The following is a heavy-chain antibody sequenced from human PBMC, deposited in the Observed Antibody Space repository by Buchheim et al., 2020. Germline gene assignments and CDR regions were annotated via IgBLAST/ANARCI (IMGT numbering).Heavy chain of an antibody. D-gene: IGHD2-15*01. Sequence: QVQLVESGGGVVQPGRSLRLSCAASGFTFSSYGMHWVRQAPGKGLEWVAVISYDGSNKYYADSVKGRFTVSRDNSKNTLYLQMNSLRAEDTAVYYCAKGEYCSGSSCYPPHFDYWGQGAL. CDR1: GFTFSSYG. CDR3: AKGEYCSGSSCYPPHFDY. J-gene: IGHJ4*02. CDR2: ISYDGSNK. V-gene: IGHV3-30*18.